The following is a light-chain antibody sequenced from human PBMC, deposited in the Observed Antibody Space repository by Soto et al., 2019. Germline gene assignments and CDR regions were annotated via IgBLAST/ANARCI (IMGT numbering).Light chain of an antibody. CDR3: QQLSGYPFT. CDR2: AAS. J-gene: IGKJ3*01. CDR1: QAISNH. V-gene: IGKV1-9*01. Sequence: IQLTQSPSSLSASVGDRVTITCRASQAISNHLAWYQQKPGTAPKLLIYAASTLQSGLPSRFSGSGSGTDFTLTISSLQPEDFATYSCQQLSGYPFTFGHGTKVDIK.